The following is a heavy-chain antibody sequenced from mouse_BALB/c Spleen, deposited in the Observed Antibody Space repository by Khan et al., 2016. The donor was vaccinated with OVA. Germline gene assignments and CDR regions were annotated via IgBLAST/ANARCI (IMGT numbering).Heavy chain of an antibody. D-gene: IGHD6-1*01. J-gene: IGHJ1*01. CDR2: INTYTGEP. Sequence: QIQLVQSGPELKKPGETVKISCKASGYTFTNYGMNWVKQAPGKGLKWMGWINTYTGEPTYADDFKGRFAFSLEHSANTAYLQINNLKNEDTATYYVASSASYWFCDVWGAGTTVTVSS. CDR3: ASSASYWFCDV. CDR1: GYTFTNYG. V-gene: IGHV9-3-1*01.